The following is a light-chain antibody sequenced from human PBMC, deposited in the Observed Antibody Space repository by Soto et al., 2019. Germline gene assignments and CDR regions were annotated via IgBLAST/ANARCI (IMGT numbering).Light chain of an antibody. V-gene: IGLV2-14*01. CDR1: SSDVGGYNY. J-gene: IGLJ1*01. CDR3: DSYTSSRAYV. CDR2: EVS. Sequence: QSALTQPASVSGSPGQLITISCTGTSSDVGGYNYVSWYQQQAGKAPKLIIHEVSNRPSGVSNRFSGSKSGNTASLTISGLQAEDEADYYCDSYTSSRAYVFGIGTKVTVL.